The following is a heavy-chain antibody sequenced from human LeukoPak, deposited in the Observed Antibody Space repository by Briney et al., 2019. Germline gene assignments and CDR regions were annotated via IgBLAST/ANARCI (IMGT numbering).Heavy chain of an antibody. D-gene: IGHD1-26*01. V-gene: IGHV1-18*01. J-gene: IGHJ4*02. CDR3: ARDLDQYSGRFGGFGHDF. CDR1: GYTFINYG. CDR2: ISAYNGNT. Sequence: ASVKVSCKASGYTFINYGINWVRQAPGQGLEWMGWISAYNGNTNYAQSLQGRVTMTTDTSTSTVYMEMRSLTSDDTAVYYCARDLDQYSGRFGGFGHDFWGQGTLVTVSS.